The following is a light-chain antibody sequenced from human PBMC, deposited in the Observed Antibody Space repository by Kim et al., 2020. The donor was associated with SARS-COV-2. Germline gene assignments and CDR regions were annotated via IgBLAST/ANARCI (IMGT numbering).Light chain of an antibody. CDR3: QQYNDHPT. Sequence: DIQMTQSPSTLSASVGDRVTITCRASQSISRSLAWYQQKPGKAPKVLIYEASNLESGVPIRFSGDGSGTVFTLTIINLQPEDFATYYCQQYNDHPTFGGGTKVDIK. V-gene: IGKV1-5*01. J-gene: IGKJ4*01. CDR1: QSISRS. CDR2: EAS.